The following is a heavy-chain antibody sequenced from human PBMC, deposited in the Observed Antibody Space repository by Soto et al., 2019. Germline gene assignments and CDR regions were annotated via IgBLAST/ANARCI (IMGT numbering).Heavy chain of an antibody. V-gene: IGHV3-21*01. J-gene: IGHJ6*02. D-gene: IGHD1-26*01. CDR1: GFTFSSYS. CDR3: ARDVGRRGQNYYYYYGMDV. CDR2: ISSSSSYI. Sequence: GGSLRLSCAASGFTFSSYSMNWVRQAPGKGLEWVSSISSSSSYIYYADSVKGRFTISRDNAKNSLYLQMNSLRAEDTAVYYCARDVGRRGQNYYYYYGMDVWGQGTTVTVSS.